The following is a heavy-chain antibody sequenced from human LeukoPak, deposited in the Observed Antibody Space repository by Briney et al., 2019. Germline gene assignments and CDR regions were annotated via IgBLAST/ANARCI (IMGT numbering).Heavy chain of an antibody. CDR2: ISGSGGST. J-gene: IGHJ4*02. D-gene: IGHD2-2*01. V-gene: IGHV3-23*01. Sequence: GGSLRLSCAASGFTFSSYAMSWVRQGPGNGLEWVSAISGSGGSTYYADSVKGRFTISRDNSKNTLYLQMNSLGAEDTAVYYCAKAGDIVVVPSASYFDYWGQGTLVTVSS. CDR3: AKAGDIVVVPSASYFDY. CDR1: GFTFSSYA.